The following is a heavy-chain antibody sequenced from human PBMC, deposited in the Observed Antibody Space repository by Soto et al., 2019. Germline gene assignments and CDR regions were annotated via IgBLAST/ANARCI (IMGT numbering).Heavy chain of an antibody. CDR2: ISAYNGNT. J-gene: IGHJ5*02. V-gene: IGHV1-18*01. D-gene: IGHD6-13*01. CDR1: GYTFTSYG. Sequence: ASVKVSCKASGYTFTSYGISWVRQAPGQGLEWMGWISAYNGNTNYAQKLQGRVTMTTDTSTSTAYMELRSLRSDDTAAYYCARDLIAAAGDNWFDPWGQGTLVTVSS. CDR3: ARDLIAAAGDNWFDP.